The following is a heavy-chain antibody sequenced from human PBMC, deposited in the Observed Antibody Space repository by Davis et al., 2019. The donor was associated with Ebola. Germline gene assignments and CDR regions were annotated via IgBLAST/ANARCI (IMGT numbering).Heavy chain of an antibody. J-gene: IGHJ3*02. CDR2: TYYKSKWYN. CDR3: ARGWLRTGLDI. V-gene: IGHV6-1*01. D-gene: IGHD3/OR15-3a*01. CDR1: GDSVSSNSVA. Sequence: PSETLSLTCAISGDSVSSNSVAWNWIRQSPSRGLEWLGRTYYKSKWYNDYAASVKSRITINPDTSKNQFTLQLTSVTPEDTAVYYCARGWLRTGLDIWGQGTMVIVSS.